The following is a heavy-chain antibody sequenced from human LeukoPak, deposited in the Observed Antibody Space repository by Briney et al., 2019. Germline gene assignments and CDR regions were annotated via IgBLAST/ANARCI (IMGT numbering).Heavy chain of an antibody. J-gene: IGHJ3*01. CDR1: GFTFSNYA. V-gene: IGHV3-23*01. Sequence: GGSLRHSCAASGFTFSNYAMSWVRQAPGKGLEWVSGISGSAGSTYYADSVKGRFSISRDNSKNTVYLQMNRLRAEDTAAYYCAKDLAYRNGWFLRAFDVGGQATMVTVSS. CDR3: AKDLAYRNGWFLRAFDV. CDR2: ISGSAGST. D-gene: IGHD6-19*01.